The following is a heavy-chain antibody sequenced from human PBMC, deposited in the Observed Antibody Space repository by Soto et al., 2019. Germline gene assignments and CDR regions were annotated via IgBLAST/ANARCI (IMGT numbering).Heavy chain of an antibody. CDR2: ISGSGGST. D-gene: IGHD3-10*01. Sequence: PGGSLRLSCAASGFTFSSYAMSWVRQAPGKGLEWVSAISGSGGSTYYADSVKGRFTISRDNSKNTLYLQMNSLRAEDTAVYYCAKDHRILLWFGELSLDAFDIWGQGTMVTVSS. CDR3: AKDHRILLWFGELSLDAFDI. V-gene: IGHV3-23*01. J-gene: IGHJ3*02. CDR1: GFTFSSYA.